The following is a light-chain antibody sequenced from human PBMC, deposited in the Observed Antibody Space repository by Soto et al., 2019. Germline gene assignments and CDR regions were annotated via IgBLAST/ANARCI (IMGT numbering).Light chain of an antibody. CDR3: QQYNILST. J-gene: IGKJ1*01. CDR2: TAS. CDR1: QPISDY. Sequence: DIHMAQSPSSLSASVGDRVTITCRTSQPISDYFNWYQQKPGKAPSLLIYTASSLQTGVPSRFSGSGSGTRFTLTISSQQPDDFATYYCQQYNILSTFGQGTKVDIK. V-gene: IGKV1-39*01.